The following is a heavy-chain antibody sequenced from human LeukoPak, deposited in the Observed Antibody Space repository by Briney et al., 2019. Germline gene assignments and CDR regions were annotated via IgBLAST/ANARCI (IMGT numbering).Heavy chain of an antibody. V-gene: IGHV3-74*01. J-gene: IGHJ4*02. D-gene: IGHD1-26*01. CDR2: INTDGSST. CDR3: ARSYLGATTVYYFDY. Sequence: GGSLRLSCAASGFTFSSYWMHWVRQAPGKGLVWVSRINTDGSSTCYADSVKGRFTISRDNAKNTLYLQMNSLRAEDTAVYYCARSYLGATTVYYFDYWGQGTLVSVSS. CDR1: GFTFSSYW.